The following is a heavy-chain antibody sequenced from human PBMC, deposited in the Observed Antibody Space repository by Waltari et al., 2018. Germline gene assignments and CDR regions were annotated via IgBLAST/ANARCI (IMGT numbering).Heavy chain of an antibody. CDR3: AVKGTAMVTPPGYYYGMDV. Sequence: QVQLVQSGAEVKKPGSSVKVSCKASGGTFSSYTISWVRQAPGQGLEWMGRTSPILGIANYAQKCQGRVTMTADKSTSTAYMELSSLRAEDTAVYYCAVKGTAMVTPPGYYYGMDVWGQGTTVTVSS. V-gene: IGHV1-69*02. CDR1: GGTFSSYT. J-gene: IGHJ6*02. CDR2: TSPILGIA. D-gene: IGHD5-18*01.